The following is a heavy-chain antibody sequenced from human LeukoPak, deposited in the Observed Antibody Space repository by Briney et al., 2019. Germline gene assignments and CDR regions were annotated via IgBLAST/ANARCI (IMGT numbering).Heavy chain of an antibody. CDR1: GFTFSSYG. CDR3: AKDRLIRYSSSWYPTHFDY. Sequence: GGSLRLSCAASGFTFSSYGMSWVRQAPGKGLEWVSAISGTGGSTYYADSVKGRFTISRDNSKNTLYLQMNSLRAEDTAVYYCAKDRLIRYSSSWYPTHFDYWGQGTLVTVSS. V-gene: IGHV3-23*01. J-gene: IGHJ4*02. D-gene: IGHD6-13*01. CDR2: ISGTGGST.